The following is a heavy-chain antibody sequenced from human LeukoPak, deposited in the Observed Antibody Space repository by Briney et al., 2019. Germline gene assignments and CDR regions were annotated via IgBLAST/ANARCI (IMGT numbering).Heavy chain of an antibody. CDR3: ARSLLYCSGGSCSSLDGMDV. CDR1: GFSISSGYY. CDR2: INHSGST. Sequence: PSETLSLTCTVSGFSISSGYYWSWIRQPPGKGLEWIGEINHSGSTNYNPSLKSRVTISVDTSKNQFSLKLSSVTAADTAVYYCARSLLYCSGGSCSSLDGMDVWGQGTTVTVSS. J-gene: IGHJ6*02. D-gene: IGHD2-15*01. V-gene: IGHV4-34*01.